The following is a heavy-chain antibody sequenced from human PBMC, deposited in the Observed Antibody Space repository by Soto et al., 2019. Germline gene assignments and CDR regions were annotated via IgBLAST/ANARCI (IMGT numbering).Heavy chain of an antibody. CDR2: ISSSSSTI. J-gene: IGHJ4*02. Sequence: GGSLRLSCAASGFTFSSYSMNWVRQAPGKGLEWVSCISSSSSTIYYADSVKGRFTISRDNAKNSLYLQMNSLRAEDTALYYCARLYSSGWYGPGRYWGQGTLVTVSS. CDR1: GFTFSSYS. CDR3: ARLYSSGWYGPGRY. V-gene: IGHV3-48*01. D-gene: IGHD6-19*01.